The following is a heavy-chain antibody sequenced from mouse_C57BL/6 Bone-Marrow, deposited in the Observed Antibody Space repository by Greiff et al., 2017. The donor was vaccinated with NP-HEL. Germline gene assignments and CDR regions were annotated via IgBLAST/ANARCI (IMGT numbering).Heavy chain of an antibody. Sequence: EVQLVESGPGLVKPSQSLSLTCSVTGYSITSGYYWNWIRQFPGNKLEWMGYISYDGSNNYNPSLKNRISITLYTSKNQFFLKLNSVTTEDTATYYCARVGLYFDYWGQGTTLTVSS. J-gene: IGHJ2*01. V-gene: IGHV3-6*01. CDR1: GYSITSGYY. D-gene: IGHD3-3*01. CDR2: ISYDGSN. CDR3: ARVGLYFDY.